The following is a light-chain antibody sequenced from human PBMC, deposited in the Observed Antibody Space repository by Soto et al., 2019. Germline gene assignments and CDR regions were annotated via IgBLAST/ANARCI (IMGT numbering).Light chain of an antibody. CDR1: ALPKQY. J-gene: IGLJ2*01. CDR2: KDR. CDR3: QSADSSGTYPVV. V-gene: IGLV3-25*03. Sequence: SYELTQPPSVSVSPGQTARITCSGDALPKQYAYWYQQKPGQAPVLVIYKDRERPSGIPERFSGSSSGTTVTLTISGVQAEDEADYYCQSADSSGTYPVVFGGGTKLTVL.